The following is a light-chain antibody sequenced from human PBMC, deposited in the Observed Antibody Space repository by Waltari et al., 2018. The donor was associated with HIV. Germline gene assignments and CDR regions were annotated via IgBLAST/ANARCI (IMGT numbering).Light chain of an antibody. CDR1: RSNIGSGYE. CDR2: GNT. Sequence: QSVLTQPPSMSGAPGQRVTISCTGSRSNIGSGYEVHWYQQLPGTAPKLLIYGNTKRPSGVPDRFSGSKSGTSASLAITGLQAEDEADYYCQSYDSSLNKVFGGGTKLTVL. CDR3: QSYDSSLNKV. J-gene: IGLJ2*01. V-gene: IGLV1-40*01.